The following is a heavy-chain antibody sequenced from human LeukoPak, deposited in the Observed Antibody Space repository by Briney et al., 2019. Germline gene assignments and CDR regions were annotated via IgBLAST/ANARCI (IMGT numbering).Heavy chain of an antibody. CDR3: ASIGRGYDFEY. J-gene: IGHJ4*02. CDR2: INPNSGGT. Sequence: ASVKVSRKTSGYTFTAYYIHWVRQAPGQGLEWMGWINPNSGGTTYAQKFQGRVTMTRDTSISTGYMELSRLRSDDTAVYYCASIGRGYDFEYWGQGTLVTVSS. CDR1: GYTFTAYY. D-gene: IGHD5-12*01. V-gene: IGHV1-2*02.